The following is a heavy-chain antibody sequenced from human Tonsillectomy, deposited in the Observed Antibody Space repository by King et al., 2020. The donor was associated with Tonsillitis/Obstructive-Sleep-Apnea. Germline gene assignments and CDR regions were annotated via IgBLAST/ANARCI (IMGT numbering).Heavy chain of an antibody. CDR1: GGSISSSSYY. CDR2: IYYSGST. CDR3: ARREATIFGVDDAFDI. J-gene: IGHJ3*02. V-gene: IGHV4-39*01. D-gene: IGHD3-3*01. Sequence: LQLQESGPGLVKPSETLSLTCTVSGGSISSSSYYWGWIRQPPGKGLEWIGSIYYSGSTYYNPSLKSRVTISVDTSKNQFSLKLSSVTAADTAVYYCARREATIFGVDDAFDIWGQGTMVTVSS.